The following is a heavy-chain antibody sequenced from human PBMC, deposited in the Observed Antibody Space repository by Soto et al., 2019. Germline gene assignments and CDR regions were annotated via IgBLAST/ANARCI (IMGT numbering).Heavy chain of an antibody. V-gene: IGHV1-18*04. Sequence: ASVKVSCKASGYTFTSYGISWVRPAPGQGLEWMGWISAYNGNTNYAQKLQGRVTMTTDTSTSTAYMELRSLRSDDTAVYYCAAYYYHSSGYGYYYYYVMDVWGQGTTVTVS. D-gene: IGHD3-22*01. CDR3: AAYYYHSSGYGYYYYYVMDV. CDR1: GYTFTSYG. J-gene: IGHJ6*02. CDR2: ISAYNGNT.